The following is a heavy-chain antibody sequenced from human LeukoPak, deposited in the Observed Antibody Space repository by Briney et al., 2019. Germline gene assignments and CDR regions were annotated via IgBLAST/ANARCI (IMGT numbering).Heavy chain of an antibody. D-gene: IGHD3-9*01. Sequence: PGGSLRLSCAASGFTFSDYYMSWIRQAPGKGLEWVSYISSSGSTISYADSGKGRFTISRYNAKNSLYLQMNSLRAEDTAVYYWARDVLTADVWGQGTTVTVSS. CDR3: ARDVLTADV. J-gene: IGHJ6*02. V-gene: IGHV3-11*01. CDR1: GFTFSDYY. CDR2: ISSSGSTI.